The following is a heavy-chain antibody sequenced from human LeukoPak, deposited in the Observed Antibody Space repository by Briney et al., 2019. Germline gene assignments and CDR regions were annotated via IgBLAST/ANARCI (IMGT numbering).Heavy chain of an antibody. CDR2: ISYNGNNE. D-gene: IGHD2-8*01. V-gene: IGHV3-30-3*01. J-gene: IGHJ4*02. Sequence: PGRSLRLSCAASGFTFSDYSLHWVRQAPGKGLEWVALISYNGNNEYYADPVKGRFTISRDSSKNTLYLQMNSLRVEDTAMYYCARRMDYIDYWGQGTLVTVSS. CDR1: GFTFSDYS. CDR3: ARRMDYIDY.